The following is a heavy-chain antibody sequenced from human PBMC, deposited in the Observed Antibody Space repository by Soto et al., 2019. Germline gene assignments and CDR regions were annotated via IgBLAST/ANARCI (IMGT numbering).Heavy chain of an antibody. CDR1: GGSISSSSYY. Sequence: QLLLQESGPGLVKPSETLSLICTVSGGSISSSSYYWDWIRQPPGKGLEWIGGINYSGSTYYTPSLKRRVSIFVDTSKKQFSLKLSSVTAADTAVYYCARRTTSRAYIRVIDYWGQGTLVTVSS. J-gene: IGHJ4*02. CDR2: INYSGST. D-gene: IGHD1-26*01. CDR3: ARRTTSRAYIRVIDY. V-gene: IGHV4-39*01.